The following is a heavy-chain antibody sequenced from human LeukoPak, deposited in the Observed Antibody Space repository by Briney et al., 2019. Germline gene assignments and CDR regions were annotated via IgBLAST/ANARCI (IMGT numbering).Heavy chain of an antibody. D-gene: IGHD1-26*01. Sequence: SETLSLTCTFSGYSISRGYYWGWTRQPPGNGLEWIGSIYHSWSTYYNPSLKSQVTISVDTSKHQVSLTPSSVTAAGTAVYYCARESEVVGDWFDPWGQGTLVTVSS. J-gene: IGHJ5*02. CDR2: IYHSWST. CDR3: ARESEVVGDWFDP. V-gene: IGHV4-38-2*02. CDR1: GYSISRGYY.